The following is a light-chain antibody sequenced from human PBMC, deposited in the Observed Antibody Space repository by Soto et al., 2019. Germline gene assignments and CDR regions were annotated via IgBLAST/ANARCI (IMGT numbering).Light chain of an antibody. Sequence: EIVLTQSPVTLSLSPGDRATLSCRAGQSVSNTFLAWYQQKPGQAPRLLIYDTSNRATDIPARFSGSGSGTDFTLTITSLEPEDFAVYYCQQRYNWPPTFGQGTRLEI. J-gene: IGKJ5*01. CDR3: QQRYNWPPT. V-gene: IGKV3D-20*02. CDR1: QSVSNTF. CDR2: DTS.